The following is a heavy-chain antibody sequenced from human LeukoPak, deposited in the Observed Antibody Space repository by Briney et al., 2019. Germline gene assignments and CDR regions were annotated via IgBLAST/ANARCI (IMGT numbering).Heavy chain of an antibody. V-gene: IGHV4-59*01. CDR2: IYYSGST. CDR1: GGSISSYY. Sequence: SETLSLTCTVSGGSISSYYWSWIRQPPGKGLEWIGYIYYSGSTNYNPSLKSRVTISVDTSKNQFSLKLSSVTAADTAVYYCASLKYFDLWGRGTLVTVSS. CDR3: ASLKYFDL. J-gene: IGHJ2*01.